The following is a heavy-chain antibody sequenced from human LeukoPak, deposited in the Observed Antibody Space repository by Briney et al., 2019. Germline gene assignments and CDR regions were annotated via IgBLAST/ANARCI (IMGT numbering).Heavy chain of an antibody. CDR3: ARGGLGSFDY. D-gene: IGHD3/OR15-3a*01. CDR2: INNDGTSI. J-gene: IGHJ4*02. CDR1: GFTFSKNW. V-gene: IGHV3-74*01. Sequence: GGSLRLSCAASGFTFSKNWLHWVRQAPGKGLVWVSRINNDGTSIIYADSVKGRFTISRDDARNTLYLQMNSLRADDTAVYFCARGGLGSFDYWGQGTLVTVSS.